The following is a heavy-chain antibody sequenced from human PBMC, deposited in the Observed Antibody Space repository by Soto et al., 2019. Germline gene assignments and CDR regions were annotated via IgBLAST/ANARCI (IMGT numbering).Heavy chain of an antibody. V-gene: IGHV4-31*03. CDR3: ARAPETPSILGVALPYFFDY. J-gene: IGHJ4*02. Sequence: QVQLQESGPGLVKPSQTLSLTCTVSGGSISSGTSYWSWIRERPCTGLEWIGYIFYSGSFYYTPSLRGRVMILADTSKNQFTLRLSSVTAADAAVYYCARAPETPSILGVALPYFFDYWGQGALVTVSS. CDR1: GGSISSGTSY. D-gene: IGHD3-3*01. CDR2: IFYSGSF.